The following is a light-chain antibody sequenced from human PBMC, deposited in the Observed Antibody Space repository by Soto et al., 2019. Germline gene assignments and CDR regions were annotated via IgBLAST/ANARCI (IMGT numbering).Light chain of an antibody. V-gene: IGLV1-44*01. J-gene: IGLJ2*01. Sequence: QSVLTQPPSASGTPRQRVTISCSGSSSNIGSNTVNWYQQLPGPAAKLHIYSNNQPPSGVPDRFAGSESGTSASLAISGLQSEDEADCYCAAWDDSLSGVLFGGGTKLTVL. CDR1: SSNIGSNT. CDR2: SNN. CDR3: AAWDDSLSGVL.